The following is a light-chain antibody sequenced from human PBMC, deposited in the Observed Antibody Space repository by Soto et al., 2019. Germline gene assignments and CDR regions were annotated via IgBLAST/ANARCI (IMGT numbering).Light chain of an antibody. CDR3: SSYTSSSTLV. Sequence: QSALTQPASVSGSPGQSITISCTGTSSDVGGYNYVSWYQQHPSKAPKLMIYEVSNRPSGVSNRFSGSKSGNTASLTISGLQAEDEADYYCSSYTSSSTLVFGTRTKLTVL. V-gene: IGLV2-14*01. J-gene: IGLJ1*01. CDR1: SSDVGGYNY. CDR2: EVS.